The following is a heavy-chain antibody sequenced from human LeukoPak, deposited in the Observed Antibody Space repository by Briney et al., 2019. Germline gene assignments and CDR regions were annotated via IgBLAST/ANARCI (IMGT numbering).Heavy chain of an antibody. CDR2: IYHSGST. CDR3: ASPIVGAKDAFDI. Sequence: SETLSLTCTVSGGSISSGGYYWSWIRQPPGKGLEWIGYIYHSGSTYYNPSLKSRVTISVDTSKNQFSLKLSSVTAADTAVYYCASPIVGAKDAFDIWGQGTMVTVSS. D-gene: IGHD1-26*01. J-gene: IGHJ3*02. V-gene: IGHV4-30-2*01. CDR1: GGSISSGGYY.